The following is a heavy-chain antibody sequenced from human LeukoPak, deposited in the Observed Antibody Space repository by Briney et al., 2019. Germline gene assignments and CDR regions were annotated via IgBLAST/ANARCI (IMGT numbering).Heavy chain of an antibody. V-gene: IGHV3-23*01. CDR2: ISGSGGST. CDR3: AKDRGRTWVQVAN. D-gene: IGHD2-15*01. CDR1: GFTFSNFA. J-gene: IGHJ4*02. Sequence: GGSLRLSCAASGFTFSNFAMGWVRQAPGKGLEWVSGISGSGGSTYYADSVKGRFTISRDNSKNTLYLQMNSLRVEDTAVYYCAKDRGRTWVQVANWGQGTLVTVSS.